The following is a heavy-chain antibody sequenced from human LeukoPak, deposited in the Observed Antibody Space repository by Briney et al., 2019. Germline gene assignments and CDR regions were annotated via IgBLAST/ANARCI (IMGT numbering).Heavy chain of an antibody. CDR3: ARSAGTGYNWFDP. CDR2: IIPIFGTA. D-gene: IGHD6-13*01. Sequence: SVKVSCKASGGTFSSYAISWVRQAPGQGLEWMGGIIPIFGTANYAQKFQGRVTITADESTSTAYMGLSSLRSEDTAVYYCARSAGTGYNWFDPWGQGTLVTVSS. CDR1: GGTFSSYA. J-gene: IGHJ5*02. V-gene: IGHV1-69*13.